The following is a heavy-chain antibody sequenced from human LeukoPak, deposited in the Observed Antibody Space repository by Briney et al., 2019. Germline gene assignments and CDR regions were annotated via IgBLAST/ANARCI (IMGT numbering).Heavy chain of an antibody. D-gene: IGHD5-24*01. CDR1: GGSFSGYY. CDR3: ARVSLGDGYNSASYYFDY. CDR2: INHSGST. J-gene: IGHJ4*02. Sequence: SETLSLTCAVYGGSFSGYYWSWIRQPPGKGLEWIGEINHSGSTNYNPSLKSRVTISVDTSKNQFSLKLSSVTAADTAVYYCARVSLGDGYNSASYYFDYWGQGTLVTVSS. V-gene: IGHV4-34*01.